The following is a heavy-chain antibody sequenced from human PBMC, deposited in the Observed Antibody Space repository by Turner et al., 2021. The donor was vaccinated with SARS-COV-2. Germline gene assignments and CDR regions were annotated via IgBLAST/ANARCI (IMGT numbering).Heavy chain of an antibody. CDR3: ASSLPAPGGVPGRLNY. J-gene: IGHJ4*02. Sequence: QVQLVQSGAEVEKPGASVKVSCKASGYTFTSFYMHWVRQALGQGLEWMGIINPSGGSTNYAQKFQGRVTMTRETSTSTVYMKLSSLRSEDTAVYYCASSLPAPGGVPGRLNYWGQGALVTVSS. CDR2: INPSGGST. CDR1: GYTFTSFY. D-gene: IGHD2-8*02. V-gene: IGHV1-46*01.